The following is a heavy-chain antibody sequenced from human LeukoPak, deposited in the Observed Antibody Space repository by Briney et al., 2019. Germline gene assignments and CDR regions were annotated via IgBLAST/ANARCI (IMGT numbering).Heavy chain of an antibody. D-gene: IGHD1-14*01. Sequence: ASVKVSCKASGYTFTSYGISWVRQAPGQGLEWMGWISAYNGNTNYAQKFQGRVTMTRDTSTSTVYMELSSLRSEDTAVYYCAREEEYNRKALHYWGQGTLVTVSS. CDR1: GYTFTSYG. CDR2: ISAYNGNT. V-gene: IGHV1-18*01. CDR3: AREEEYNRKALHY. J-gene: IGHJ4*02.